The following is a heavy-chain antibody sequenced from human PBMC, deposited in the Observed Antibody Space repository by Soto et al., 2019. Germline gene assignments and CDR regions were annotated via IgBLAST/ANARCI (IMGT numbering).Heavy chain of an antibody. J-gene: IGHJ4*02. CDR2: ISNSGGST. D-gene: IGHD2-21*02. Sequence: EVQLLESGRGLVQPGGSLRLSSAASGFTFSSSAMSWVRQAPGKGLEWVSSISNSGGSTYYADSVKGRFTISRDNSKNTLYLQMTSLQAEDTAVYYCAKGCGGDCYSGVQYWGQGTLVTVSS. CDR3: AKGCGGDCYSGVQY. CDR1: GFTFSSSA. V-gene: IGHV3-23*01.